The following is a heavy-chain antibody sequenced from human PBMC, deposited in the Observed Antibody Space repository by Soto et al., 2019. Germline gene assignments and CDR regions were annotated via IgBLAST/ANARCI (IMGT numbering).Heavy chain of an antibody. CDR1: RGTLSCHA. D-gene: IGHD3-22*01. CDR3: ARRHLYYDSSGYYYFDY. CDR2: IIPIFGTA. V-gene: IGHV1-69*13. Sequence: PVKGSSKGSRGTLSCHAICWGRQAPGQRLEWMGGIIPIFGTANYAQKFQGRVTITADESTSTAYMELSSLRSEDTAVYYCARRHLYYDSSGYYYFDYWGQGTLVTVSS. J-gene: IGHJ4*02.